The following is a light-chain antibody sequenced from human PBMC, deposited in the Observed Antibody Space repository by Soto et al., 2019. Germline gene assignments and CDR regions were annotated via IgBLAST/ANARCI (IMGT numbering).Light chain of an antibody. CDR2: SNN. Sequence: QAVVTQPPSASGTPGQRVTISCSGSSSNIGSNTVNWYQQLPGTAPKLLIYSNNQRPSGVPDRFSGSKSGTSASLAISGLQSEDEADYYCAAWDDSLNGSLFGGGTKVTVL. CDR3: AAWDDSLNGSL. V-gene: IGLV1-44*01. J-gene: IGLJ2*01. CDR1: SSNIGSNT.